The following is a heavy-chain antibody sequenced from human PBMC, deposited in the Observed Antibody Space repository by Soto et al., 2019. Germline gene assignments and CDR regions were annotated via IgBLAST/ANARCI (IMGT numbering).Heavy chain of an antibody. J-gene: IGHJ4*02. D-gene: IGHD3-9*01. CDR3: ARSHYDVLTGFNQYYFDY. CDR2: IYYRGST. CDR1: GASISPYY. V-gene: IGHV4-59*01. Sequence: PSETLSLTCTVSGASISPYYWNWIRQPPGKGLEWIGYIYYRGSTNYNPSLQTRVIISVDTSKNQFSLRLSSVTAADTAVYYCARSHYDVLTGFNQYYFDYWGQGALVT.